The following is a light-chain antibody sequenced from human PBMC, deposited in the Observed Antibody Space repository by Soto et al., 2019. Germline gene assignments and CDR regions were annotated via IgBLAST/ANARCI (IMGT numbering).Light chain of an antibody. CDR1: QSVSSN. J-gene: IGKJ1*01. V-gene: IGKV3-15*01. CDR3: QQYNNWPRT. Sequence: EIVMTQSPATLSVSPGERATLSCRASQSVSSNLAWYQQKPGQAPRLLSYGASTRATGIPARFSGSGSGTEFTLTISSLQSEDFAVYYCQQYNNWPRTFGHGTKVEIK. CDR2: GAS.